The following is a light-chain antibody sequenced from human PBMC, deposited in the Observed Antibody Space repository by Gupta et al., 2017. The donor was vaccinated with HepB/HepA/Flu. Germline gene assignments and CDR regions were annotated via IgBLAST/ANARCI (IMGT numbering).Light chain of an antibody. CDR1: QDINSY. CDR3: QQFKSYPIT. V-gene: IGKV1-9*01. CDR2: AAS. J-gene: IGKJ5*01. Sequence: DIQLTQSPSFLSASVGDRVTITCRASQDINSYLIWYQQKPGKAPNLLIYAASTLQGGVPSRFSGSGSGTEFTLTINSLQPEDFATYYCQQFKSYPITFGQGTRLDIK.